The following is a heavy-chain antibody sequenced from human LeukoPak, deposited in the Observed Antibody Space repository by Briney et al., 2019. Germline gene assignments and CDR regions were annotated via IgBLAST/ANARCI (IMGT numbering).Heavy chain of an antibody. Sequence: PGGSLRLSCAASGFTLSSYAMSWVRQAPGKGLEWVSVIYSGGSTYYADSVKGRFTISRDNSKNTLYLQMNSLRAEDTAVYYCARGGDHTFDYWGQGTLVTVSS. D-gene: IGHD7-27*01. CDR1: GFTLSSYA. CDR2: IYSGGST. V-gene: IGHV3-53*01. J-gene: IGHJ4*02. CDR3: ARGGDHTFDY.